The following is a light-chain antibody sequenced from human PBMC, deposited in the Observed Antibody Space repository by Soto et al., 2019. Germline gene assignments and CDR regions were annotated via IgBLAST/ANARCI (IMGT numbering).Light chain of an antibody. J-gene: IGKJ1*01. CDR1: QSLRSY. V-gene: IGKV3-11*01. Sequence: EIVLTQSPATLSLSPGERATLSCRASQSLRSYLGWYQQKPGQAPRLVIYDISNRATGIPARSSGSGSGTDFTLTISSLEPEDFAVYYCQQRGNWPWTFGQGTKVEIK. CDR2: DIS. CDR3: QQRGNWPWT.